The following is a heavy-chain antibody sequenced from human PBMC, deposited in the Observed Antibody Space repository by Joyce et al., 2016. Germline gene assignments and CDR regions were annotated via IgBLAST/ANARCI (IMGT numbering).Heavy chain of an antibody. Sequence: QVQLVQSGAEVKKPGASVKVSCKASGYTFTGYYMHWVRQAPGQGLEWMGWINPNSGGTNYAKKVQGRVTMTRDTSSSTAYMELSRLRSDDTAIYYCARAHFYDNTGYPIWGRGTLVTVSS. CDR2: INPNSGGT. CDR1: GYTFTGYY. J-gene: IGHJ4*02. CDR3: ARAHFYDNTGYPI. V-gene: IGHV1-2*02. D-gene: IGHD3-22*01.